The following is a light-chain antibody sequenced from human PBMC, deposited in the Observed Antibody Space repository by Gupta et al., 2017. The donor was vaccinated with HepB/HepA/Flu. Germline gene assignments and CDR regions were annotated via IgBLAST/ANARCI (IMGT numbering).Light chain of an antibody. Sequence: DIVMTQSPDSLAVSLGERATINCKSSQSVLHSSNNKNYLAWYQQKLGQPPKLLIYWASTRESGVPDRFSGSGSGTDFTLPISSLQAEDVAVYYCQQYYSNSPLTFGGGTKVEIK. J-gene: IGKJ4*01. CDR2: WAS. CDR3: QQYYSNSPLT. CDR1: QSVLHSSNNKNY. V-gene: IGKV4-1*01.